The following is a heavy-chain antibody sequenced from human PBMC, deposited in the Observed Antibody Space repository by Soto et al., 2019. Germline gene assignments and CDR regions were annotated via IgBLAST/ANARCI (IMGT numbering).Heavy chain of an antibody. CDR2: IGTQHDT. D-gene: IGHD2-8*02. CDR1: GFTFSAYD. V-gene: IGHV3-13*01. J-gene: IGHJ5*02. CDR3: ARQASYWHGGGGWFDP. Sequence: EVQLVESGGGLVQPGGSLRLSCAASGFTFSAYDMHWVRQPTGKGLEWVSAIGTQHDTYYPDSVKGRFTISRENAKSSFLLQINSLGNGDTGVYYWARQASYWHGGGGWFDPWGQGTLVTVSS.